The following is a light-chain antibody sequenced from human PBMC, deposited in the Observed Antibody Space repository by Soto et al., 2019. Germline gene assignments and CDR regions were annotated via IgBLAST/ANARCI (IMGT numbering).Light chain of an antibody. CDR1: SSNIGAGYD. J-gene: IGLJ2*01. V-gene: IGLV1-40*01. Sequence: QPVLTQPPSVSGAPGQRVTISCTGSSSNIGAGYDVHSYQQLPGTAPKLLIHGNSNRPSGVPDRISGSKSGTSASLAITGLQAEDEADYYCQSYDSSLSGSVFGGGTKLTVL. CDR3: QSYDSSLSGSV. CDR2: GNS.